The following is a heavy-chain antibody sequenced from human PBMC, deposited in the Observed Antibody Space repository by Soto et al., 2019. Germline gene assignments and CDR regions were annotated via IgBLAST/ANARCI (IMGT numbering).Heavy chain of an antibody. D-gene: IGHD3-22*01. Sequence: QVQLVQSGAEVKKPGASVKVSCKASGYTFTSYGISWVRQAPGQGLEWMGWISAYNGNTNYAQKLQGRVTMTTDTSTGTAYMELRSLRSDDTAVYYCAVLHSSGPTSGAFDIWGQGTMVTVSS. J-gene: IGHJ3*02. CDR1: GYTFTSYG. CDR3: AVLHSSGPTSGAFDI. CDR2: ISAYNGNT. V-gene: IGHV1-18*01.